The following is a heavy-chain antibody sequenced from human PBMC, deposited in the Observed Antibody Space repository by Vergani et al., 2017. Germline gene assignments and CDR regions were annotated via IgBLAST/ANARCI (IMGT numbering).Heavy chain of an antibody. CDR2: IYYSGST. D-gene: IGHD6-13*01. CDR3: ARHKEQLVPGNYYYYCYMDV. CDR1: GGSIRSTVYY. J-gene: IGHJ6*03. Sequence: QLQLQESDPGLVKPSETLSLTCTVSGGSIRSTVYYWGWIRQPPGKGLEWIGTIYYSGSTYYNPSLKSRVTISVDTSKNQFSLKLNSVTAADTAVYYWARHKEQLVPGNYYYYCYMDVWGKGTTVTVSS. V-gene: IGHV4-39*01.